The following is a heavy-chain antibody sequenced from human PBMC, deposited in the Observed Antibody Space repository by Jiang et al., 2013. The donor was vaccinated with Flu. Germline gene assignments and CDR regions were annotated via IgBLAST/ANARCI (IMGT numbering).Heavy chain of an antibody. J-gene: IGHJ3*02. CDR1: GGSISSSSYY. D-gene: IGHD3-22*01. CDR3: ARTLYDSSGYSDAFDI. CDR2: IYYSGST. Sequence: GSGLVKPSETLSLTCTVSGGSISSSSYYWGWIRQPPGKGLEWIGSIYYSGSTYYNPSLKSRVTISVDTSKNQFSLKLSSVTAADTAVYYCARTLYDSSGYSDAFDIWGQGTMVTVSS. V-gene: IGHV4-39*01.